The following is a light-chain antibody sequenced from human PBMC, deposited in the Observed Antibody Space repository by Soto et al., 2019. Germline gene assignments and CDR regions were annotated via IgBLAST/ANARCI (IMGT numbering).Light chain of an antibody. CDR2: ASS. J-gene: IGKJ3*01. CDR3: QETHSFPFT. Sequence: IQMTQSPASVSASVGDTVTITCRASQDISGWLAWYQQRPGTAPNLLIYASSTLNSGVPSRFSGSGSGTDVTLTISGLQPEDFSTYFCQETHSFPFTFGPGTKV. V-gene: IGKV1-12*01. CDR1: QDISGW.